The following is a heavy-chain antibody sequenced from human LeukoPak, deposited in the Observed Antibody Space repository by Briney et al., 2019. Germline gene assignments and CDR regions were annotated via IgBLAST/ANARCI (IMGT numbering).Heavy chain of an antibody. Sequence: ASVKVSCKASGYTFNTYGINWVRQAPGQGLEWMGWISAYNGNTNYAQKLQGRVTMTTDTSTSTAYMELRSLRSDDTAVYYCARGLTPEPITMIVVVPSDAFDIWGQGTMVTVSS. CDR1: GYTFNTYG. V-gene: IGHV1-18*01. D-gene: IGHD3-22*01. J-gene: IGHJ3*02. CDR3: ARGLTPEPITMIVVVPSDAFDI. CDR2: ISAYNGNT.